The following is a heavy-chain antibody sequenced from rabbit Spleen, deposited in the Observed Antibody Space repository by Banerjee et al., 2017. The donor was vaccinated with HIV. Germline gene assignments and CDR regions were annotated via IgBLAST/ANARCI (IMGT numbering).Heavy chain of an antibody. J-gene: IGHJ6*01. V-gene: IGHV1S40*01. CDR2: IDSGSSGFT. CDR1: GVFFSGNSY. CDR3: ARDAGTSFSSYGMDL. Sequence: QSLEESGGDLVKPGASLTLTCKASGVFFSGNSYMCWVRQAPGKGLEWIVCIDSGSSGFTYFASWAKGRFTISKTSSTTVTLQMTSLTAADTATYFCARDAGTSFSSYGMDLLGPGTLVTVS. D-gene: IGHD8-1*01.